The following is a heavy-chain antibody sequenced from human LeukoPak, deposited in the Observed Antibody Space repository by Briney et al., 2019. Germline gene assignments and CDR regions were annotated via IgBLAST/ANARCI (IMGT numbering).Heavy chain of an antibody. V-gene: IGHV3-33*01. D-gene: IGHD6-13*01. CDR1: GFTFSSYG. CDR3: ARELAVAGTGGWFDP. Sequence: PGRSLRLSCAASGFTFSSYGMHWVRQAPGKGLEWVAVIWYDGSNKYYADSVKGRFTISRDNSKNTLYLQMNSLRAEDTAVYYCARELAVAGTGGWFDPWGQGTLVTVSS. CDR2: IWYDGSNK. J-gene: IGHJ5*02.